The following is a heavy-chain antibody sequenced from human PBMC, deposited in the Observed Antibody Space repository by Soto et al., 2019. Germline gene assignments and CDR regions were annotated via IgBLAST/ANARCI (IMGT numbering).Heavy chain of an antibody. CDR2: ISAYNGNT. D-gene: IGHD6-13*01. J-gene: IGHJ4*02. V-gene: IGHV1-18*01. CDR3: ARDLREWQQLGHWFDY. CDR1: GYTFTSYG. Sequence: QVQLVQSGAEVKKPGASVKVSCKASGYTFTSYGISWVRQAPGQGLEWMGWISAYNGNTNYAQKRQGRVTMTTDTXPIXAYTELSSLRSDDTAVYYCARDLREWQQLGHWFDYWGQGTLVTVSS.